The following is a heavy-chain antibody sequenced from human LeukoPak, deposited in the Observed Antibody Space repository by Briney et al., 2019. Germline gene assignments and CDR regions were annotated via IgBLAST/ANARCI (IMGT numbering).Heavy chain of an antibody. J-gene: IGHJ5*02. Sequence: GGSLRLSCAASGFTFSSYAMSWVRQAPGKGLQWVSAISGRGGNTSYAESVKGRFTISRDNSKNTLFLQMNSLRAEDTAIYYCAKDDASGSYSDSWGQGTLVTVSS. CDR1: GFTFSSYA. CDR2: ISGRGGNT. V-gene: IGHV3-23*01. D-gene: IGHD1-26*01. CDR3: AKDDASGSYSDS.